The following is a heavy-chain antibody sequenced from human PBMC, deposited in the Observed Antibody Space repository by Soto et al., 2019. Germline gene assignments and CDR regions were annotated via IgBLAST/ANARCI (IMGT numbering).Heavy chain of an antibody. V-gene: IGHV1-8*01. J-gene: IGHJ5*02. CDR2: MNPNSGET. CDR1: GYTFTDYD. CDR3: ARVAVAARPRWYNWFDP. Sequence: QEQLVQSGAEVKKPGASVKVSCMTSGYTFTDYDINWVRQATGQGLEWIGWMNPNSGETGYAQKFQGRVTMTRSLSLSTAYLELSSLTSDYTAIYFCARVAVAARPRWYNWFDPWGQGTLVTVSS. D-gene: IGHD2-15*01.